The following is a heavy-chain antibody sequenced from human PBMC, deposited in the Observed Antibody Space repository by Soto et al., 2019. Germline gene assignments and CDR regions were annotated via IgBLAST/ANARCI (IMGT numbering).Heavy chain of an antibody. Sequence: GASVKVSCKASGYTFTSYGISWVRQAPGQGLEWMGWINPNSGNTNYAQKLQGRVTMTRNTSTSTAYMELSSLRSEDTAVYYCARSLALRKVGASCPGYWGQGTLVTVSS. CDR1: GYTFTSYG. J-gene: IGHJ4*02. V-gene: IGHV1-8*02. CDR3: ARSLALRKVGASCPGY. D-gene: IGHD1-26*01. CDR2: INPNSGNT.